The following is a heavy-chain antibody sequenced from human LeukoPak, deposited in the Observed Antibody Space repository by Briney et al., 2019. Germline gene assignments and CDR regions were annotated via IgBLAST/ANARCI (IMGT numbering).Heavy chain of an antibody. Sequence: PGGSLRLSCAASGFTFSSYAMSWVRQAPGKGLEWVANIKQDGSEKYYVDSVKGRFTISRDNAKNSLYLQMNSLRAEDTAVYYCARDHFWGITIFGVAPGGGMDVWGQGTTVTVSS. D-gene: IGHD3-3*01. CDR1: GFTFSSYA. J-gene: IGHJ6*02. CDR3: ARDHFWGITIFGVAPGGGMDV. CDR2: IKQDGSEK. V-gene: IGHV3-7*03.